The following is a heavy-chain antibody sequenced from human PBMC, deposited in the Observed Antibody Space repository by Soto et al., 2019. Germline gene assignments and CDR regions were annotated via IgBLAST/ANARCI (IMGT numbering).Heavy chain of an antibody. J-gene: IGHJ2*01. CDR1: GFTFINHA. Sequence: EVQLLESGGGLVQPGGSLRLSCVGSGFTFINHAMNWVRQAPGKGLEWVSGISGGGDRTFDADSVKGRFTISRDNSKNTVNLQMNSLRADDTAVDYCARKVLGSTTRPDYWYFDLWGRGTLVTVSS. CDR3: ARKVLGSTTRPDYWYFDL. D-gene: IGHD3-16*01. V-gene: IGHV3-23*01. CDR2: ISGGGDRT.